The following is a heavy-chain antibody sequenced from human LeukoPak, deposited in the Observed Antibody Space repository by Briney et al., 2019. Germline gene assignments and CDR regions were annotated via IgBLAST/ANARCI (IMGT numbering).Heavy chain of an antibody. CDR1: GFTFRSYC. CDR3: ARGRYSRTCRWLDP. Sequence: PGGSLRLSCVASGFTFRSYCIHWVRQAPGKGLECVSIIYNNNTYYADSVKGRFTISRDNSKNTLYLQMNSLRAEDTAVYYCARGRYSRTCRWLDPWGQGTLVTVSS. V-gene: IGHV3-NL1*01. J-gene: IGHJ5*02. CDR2: IYNNNT. D-gene: IGHD4-11*01.